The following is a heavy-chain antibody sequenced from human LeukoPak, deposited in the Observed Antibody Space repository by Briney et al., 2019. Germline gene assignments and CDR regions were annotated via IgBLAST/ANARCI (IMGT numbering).Heavy chain of an antibody. Sequence: PSETLSLTCTVSGGSISSSSYYWGWIRQPPGKGLEWIGSIYYSGSTYYNPSLKSRVTISVDTSKNQFSLKLSSVTAADTAVYYCARISGSYYKTPTDYWGQGTLVTVSS. J-gene: IGHJ4*02. CDR3: ARISGSYYKTPTDY. CDR2: IYYSGST. D-gene: IGHD3-10*01. CDR1: GGSISSSSYY. V-gene: IGHV4-39*07.